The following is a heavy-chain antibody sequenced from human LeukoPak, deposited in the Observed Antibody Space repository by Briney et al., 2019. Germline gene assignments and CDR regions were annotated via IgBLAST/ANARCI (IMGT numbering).Heavy chain of an antibody. J-gene: IGHJ4*02. D-gene: IGHD4-11*01. CDR1: GFTFSSYA. V-gene: IGHV3-23*01. Sequence: GGSLRLSCAASGFTFSSYAMSWVRQAPGKGLECVSAISGSGGSTYYADSVKGRFTISRDNSKNTLYLQMNSLRAEDTAVYYCAKYFPRFDDYSRWANEYYFDYWGQGTLVTVSS. CDR3: AKYFPRFDDYSRWANEYYFDY. CDR2: ISGSGGST.